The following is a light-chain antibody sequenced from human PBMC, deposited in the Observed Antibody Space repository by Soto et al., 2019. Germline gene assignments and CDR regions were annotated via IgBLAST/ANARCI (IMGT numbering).Light chain of an antibody. Sequence: DIHMTQSPSSLSASVGDRVTITCRSSQSISSYLNWYQHKQGKAPXLLIYAASSLQSGVPSRFSGSGYGTEFTLTIRSLQPDDFAPYYCQHYNSYSEAFGQGTKVDIK. CDR1: QSISSY. CDR3: QHYNSYSEA. CDR2: AAS. J-gene: IGKJ1*01. V-gene: IGKV1-39*01.